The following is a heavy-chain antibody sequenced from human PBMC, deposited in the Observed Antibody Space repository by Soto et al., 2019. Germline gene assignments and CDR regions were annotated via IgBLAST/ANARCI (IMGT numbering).Heavy chain of an antibody. CDR3: ATALGWFGELSPSYYFDY. J-gene: IGHJ4*02. V-gene: IGHV1-24*01. CDR2: FDPEDGET. CDR1: GYTLTELS. D-gene: IGHD3-10*01. Sequence: GASVKVSCKVSGYTLTELSMHWVRQAPGKGLEWMGGFDPEDGETIYAQKFQGRVTMTEDTSTDTAYMELSSLRSEDTAVYYCATALGWFGELSPSYYFDYWGQGTLVTVSS.